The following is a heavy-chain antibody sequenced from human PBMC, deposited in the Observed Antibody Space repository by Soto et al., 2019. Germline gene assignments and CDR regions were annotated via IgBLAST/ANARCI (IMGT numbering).Heavy chain of an antibody. CDR2: ISGSGGST. V-gene: IGHV3-23*01. CDR1: GFTFSCYA. CDR3: ARRGSGSYYDY. Sequence: EVQLLESGGGLVQPGGSLRLSCAASGFTFSCYAMRWVRQAPVKGLEWVSAISGSGGSTYYADSVKGRFTTSRDNSKHTLYLQMNSLRAEDTAVYYCARRGSGSYYDYWGQGTLVTVSS. J-gene: IGHJ4*02. D-gene: IGHD1-26*01.